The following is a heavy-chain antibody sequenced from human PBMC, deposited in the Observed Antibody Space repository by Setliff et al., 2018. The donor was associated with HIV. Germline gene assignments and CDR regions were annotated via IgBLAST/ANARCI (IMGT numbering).Heavy chain of an antibody. J-gene: IGHJ4*02. CDR2: IHHSGTT. D-gene: IGHD1-26*01. CDR1: GYSISSGYY. Sequence: SETLSLTCAVSGYSISSGYYWAWILQSPGKGLDWIGSIHHSGTTYYNPSLKSRVTISVDTTTNQVSLQVNSVTAVDTAVYYCARVPHRVVGTTTLLYHFDYWGLGTLVTVSS. V-gene: IGHV4-38-2*01. CDR3: ARVPHRVVGTTTLLYHFDY.